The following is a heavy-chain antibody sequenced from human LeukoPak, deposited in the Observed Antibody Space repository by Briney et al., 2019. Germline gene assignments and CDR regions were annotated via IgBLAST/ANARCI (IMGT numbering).Heavy chain of an antibody. D-gene: IGHD3-10*01. V-gene: IGHV3-23*01. Sequence: GGSLRLSCAASGFTFSRNGMTWVRQAPGKGLEWVSAISGSGGNTYYADSVKGRFTISRDNSKNTLYLQMNSLRAEDTAVYYCAKDRRAGSYDYWGQGTLVTVSS. CDR2: ISGSGGNT. CDR3: AKDRRAGSYDY. J-gene: IGHJ4*02. CDR1: GFTFSRNG.